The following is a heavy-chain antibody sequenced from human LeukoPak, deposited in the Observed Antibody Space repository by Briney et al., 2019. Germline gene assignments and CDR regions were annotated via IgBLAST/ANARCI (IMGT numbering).Heavy chain of an antibody. CDR1: GYTFTSYD. J-gene: IGHJ4*02. Sequence: ASVTVSCKASGYTFTSYDINWVRQATGQGLEWMGWMNPNSGNTGYAQKFQGRVTMTRNTSISTAYMELSSLRSEDTAVYYCARDLEYSSSSDYWGQGTLVTVSS. D-gene: IGHD6-6*01. CDR3: ARDLEYSSSSDY. V-gene: IGHV1-8*01. CDR2: MNPNSGNT.